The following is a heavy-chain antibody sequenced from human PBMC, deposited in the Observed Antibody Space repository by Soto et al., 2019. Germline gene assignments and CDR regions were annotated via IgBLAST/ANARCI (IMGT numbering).Heavy chain of an antibody. V-gene: IGHV4-30-4*01. D-gene: IGHD1-26*01. CDR2: IYYSGST. CDR3: ARDGRFTDAFDI. CDR1: VGSISIGDYY. Sequence: PSETLSLTCTFSVGSISIGDYYWSWIRQPPGKGLEWIGYIYYSGSTYYNPSLKSRVTISVDTSKNQLSLKLSSVTAADTAVYYCARDGRFTDAFDIWGQGTMVTVSS. J-gene: IGHJ3*02.